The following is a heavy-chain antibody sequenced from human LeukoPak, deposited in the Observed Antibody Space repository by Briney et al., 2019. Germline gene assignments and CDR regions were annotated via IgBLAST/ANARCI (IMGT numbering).Heavy chain of an antibody. CDR3: ARDSHYYDSSGYLQWYFDL. CDR2: IYYSWST. CDR1: GGSISSYY. Sequence: SETLSLTCTVSGGSISSYYWSWIRQPPGKGLERIGYIYYSWSTNYNPSLKSRVTISVDTSKNQFSLKLSSVTAADTAVYYCARDSHYYDSSGYLQWYFDLWGRGTLVTVSS. V-gene: IGHV4-59*01. D-gene: IGHD3-22*01. J-gene: IGHJ2*01.